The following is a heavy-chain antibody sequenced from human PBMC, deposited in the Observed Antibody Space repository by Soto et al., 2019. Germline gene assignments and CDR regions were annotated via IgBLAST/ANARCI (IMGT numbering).Heavy chain of an antibody. Sequence: PGGSLGLSCAASGFTFSSCAMGWGRQAPGTGLEWVSDIIDSGGSTYYADSVKGRFTISRDNSKSTLYLQMNSLRAEDTALYYCAKGRSYYYYYGVDVWGQGTTVTVSS. CDR2: IIDSGGST. CDR3: AKGRSYYYYYGVDV. V-gene: IGHV3-23*01. J-gene: IGHJ6*02. CDR1: GFTFSSCA.